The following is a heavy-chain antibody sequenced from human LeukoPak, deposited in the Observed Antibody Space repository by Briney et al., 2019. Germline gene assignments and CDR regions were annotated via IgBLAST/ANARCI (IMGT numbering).Heavy chain of an antibody. CDR1: GGSIRSSSYY. CDR2: IYYSGST. V-gene: IGHV4-39*07. J-gene: IGHJ6*03. CDR3: ARGPNRGYSGYDRVRAYYYYYYMDV. D-gene: IGHD5-12*01. Sequence: SETLSLTCTVSGGSIRSSSYYWGWIRQPPGKGLEWIGNIYYSGSTYYNPSLKSRVTISVDTSKNQFSLKLSSVTAADTAVYYCARGPNRGYSGYDRVRAYYYYYYMDVWGKGTTVTVSS.